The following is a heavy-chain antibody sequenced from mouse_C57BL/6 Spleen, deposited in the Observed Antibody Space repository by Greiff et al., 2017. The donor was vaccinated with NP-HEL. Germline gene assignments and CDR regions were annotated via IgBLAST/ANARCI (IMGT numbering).Heavy chain of an antibody. CDR1: GYTFTSYW. CDR3: ARSHYYGNYEGYAMDY. J-gene: IGHJ4*01. D-gene: IGHD2-1*01. V-gene: IGHV1-64*01. CDR2: IHPNSGST. Sequence: QVQLQQPGAELVKPGASVKLSCKASGYTFTSYWMHWVKQRPGQGLEWIGMIHPNSGSTNYNEKFKSKATLTVDKSSSTAYMQLSSLTSEDSAVYYCARSHYYGNYEGYAMDYWGQGTSVTVSS.